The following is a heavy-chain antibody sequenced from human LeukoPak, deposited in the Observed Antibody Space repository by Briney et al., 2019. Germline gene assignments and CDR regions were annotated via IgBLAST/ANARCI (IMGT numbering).Heavy chain of an antibody. D-gene: IGHD1-26*01. J-gene: IGHJ4*02. CDR2: ISSTSAYI. CDR1: S. V-gene: IGHV3-21*01. CDR3: ARVARIVGATSLDY. Sequence: SLTWVRQAPGKGLEWVSSISSTSAYIHYADSVKGRFTISRDNAKNSLYLQMNSLRAEDTAVYYCARVARIVGATSLDYWGQGTLVTVSS.